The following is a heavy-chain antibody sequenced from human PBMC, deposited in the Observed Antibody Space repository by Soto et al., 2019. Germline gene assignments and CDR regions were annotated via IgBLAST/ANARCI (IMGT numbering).Heavy chain of an antibody. V-gene: IGHV4-59*01. J-gene: IGHJ4*02. CDR3: AGRGGKRGY. CDR2: IYYSGST. CDR1: GGSISSYY. D-gene: IGHD1-26*01. Sequence: QVQLQESGPGLVKPSETLSLTCTVSGGSISSYYWSWIRQPPGKGLEWIGYIYYSGSTNYNPSLKSRVTISVDTPKNQFSLKLSSVTAADTAVYYCAGRGGKRGYWGQGTLVTVSS.